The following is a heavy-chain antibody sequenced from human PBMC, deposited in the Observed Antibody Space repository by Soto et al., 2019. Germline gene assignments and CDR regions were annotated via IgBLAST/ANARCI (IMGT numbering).Heavy chain of an antibody. CDR3: ARVTKPHGDYSNWFDP. Sequence: EVQLVESGGGLVQPGGSLRLSCAASGFTFSSYSMNWVRQAPGKGLEWVAYISSSSSTIYYADSVKGRFTISRDNAKNSLYLQMNSLRDEDTAVYYCARVTKPHGDYSNWFDPWGQGTPVTVSS. CDR2: ISSSSSTI. J-gene: IGHJ5*02. V-gene: IGHV3-48*02. CDR1: GFTFSSYS. D-gene: IGHD4-17*01.